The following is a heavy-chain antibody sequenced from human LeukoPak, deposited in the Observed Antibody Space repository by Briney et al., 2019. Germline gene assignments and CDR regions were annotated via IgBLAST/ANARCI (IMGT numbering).Heavy chain of an antibody. CDR2: ISYDGSNK. Sequence: PGGSLRLSFAASGFTFSSYAMHWVRQAPGKGLEWVAVISYDGSNKYYADSVKGRFTISRDNSKNTLYLQMNSLRAEDTAVYYCARDGPMGYSYGGSFDYWGQGTLVTVSS. CDR3: ARDGPMGYSYGGSFDY. J-gene: IGHJ4*02. CDR1: GFTFSSYA. D-gene: IGHD5-18*01. V-gene: IGHV3-30*04.